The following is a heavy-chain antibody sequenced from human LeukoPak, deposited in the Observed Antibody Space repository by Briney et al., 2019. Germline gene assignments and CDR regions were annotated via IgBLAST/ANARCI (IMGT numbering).Heavy chain of an antibody. CDR3: ARVIYGYGYLDY. CDR1: GGSISSGGYY. CDR2: IHYSGST. Sequence: SQTLSLTCTVSGGSISSGGYYWSWIRQHPGKGLEWIGYIHYSGSTSYNPSLKSRVTISVDTSKNQFSMKLTSVTAADTAVYYCARVIYGYGYLDYWGRGTLVTVSS. V-gene: IGHV4-31*03. J-gene: IGHJ4*02. D-gene: IGHD5-18*01.